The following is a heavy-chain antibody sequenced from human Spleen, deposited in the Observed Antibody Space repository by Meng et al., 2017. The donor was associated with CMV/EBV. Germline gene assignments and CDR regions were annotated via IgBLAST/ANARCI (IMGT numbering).Heavy chain of an antibody. CDR1: GFTFSSYE. V-gene: IGHV3-23*01. CDR3: AKGAPLDYDILTGSNYYFDY. Sequence: GESLKISCAASGFTFSSYEMNWVRQAPGKGLEWVSAISGSGGSTYYADSVKGRFTISRDNSKNTLYLQMNSLRAEDTAVYYCAKGAPLDYDILTGSNYYFDYWGQGTLVAVSS. D-gene: IGHD3-9*01. J-gene: IGHJ4*02. CDR2: ISGSGGST.